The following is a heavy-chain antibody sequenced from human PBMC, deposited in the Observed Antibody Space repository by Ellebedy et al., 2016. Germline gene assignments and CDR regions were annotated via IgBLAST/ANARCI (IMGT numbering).Heavy chain of an antibody. CDR2: ISSSSDTI. CDR3: ARLRSCSGGSCYYYDMDV. Sequence: GESLKISXAASGFTFSSYSMNWVRQAPGKGLEWVSYISSSSDTINYADSVKGRFTISRDNAKNSLYLQMHSLRAEDTAVYYCARLRSCSGGSCYYYDMDVWGQGTTVTVSS. V-gene: IGHV3-48*04. CDR1: GFTFSSYS. J-gene: IGHJ6*02. D-gene: IGHD2-15*01.